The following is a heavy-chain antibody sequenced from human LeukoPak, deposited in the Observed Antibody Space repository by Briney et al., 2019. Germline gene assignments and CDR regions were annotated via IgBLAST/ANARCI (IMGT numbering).Heavy chain of an antibody. Sequence: GGSLRLSCAASGFTFSSYSMNWVRQAPGKGLEWVSSISGSSYYIYYADSVKGRFTISRDNAKNSLYLQMNSLRAEDTAVYYCARERDTAMVLPDYWGQGTLVTVSS. D-gene: IGHD5-18*01. CDR1: GFTFSSYS. CDR3: ARERDTAMVLPDY. J-gene: IGHJ4*02. V-gene: IGHV3-21*01. CDR2: ISGSSYYI.